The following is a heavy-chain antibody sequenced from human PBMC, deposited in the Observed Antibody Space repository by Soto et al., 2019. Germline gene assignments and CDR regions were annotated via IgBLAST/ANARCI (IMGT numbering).Heavy chain of an antibody. CDR3: AREVATYYDFWSGYHYFDY. Sequence: SETLSLTCAVYGGSFSGYYWSWIRQPPGKGLEWIGEINHSGSTNYNPSLKSRVTISVDTSKNQFSLKLSSVTAADTAVYYCAREVATYYDFWSGYHYFDYWGQGTLVTVSS. J-gene: IGHJ4*02. CDR1: GGSFSGYY. V-gene: IGHV4-34*01. CDR2: INHSGST. D-gene: IGHD3-3*01.